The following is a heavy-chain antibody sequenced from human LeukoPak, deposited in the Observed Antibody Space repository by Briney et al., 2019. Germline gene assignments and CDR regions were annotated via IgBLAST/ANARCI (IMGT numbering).Heavy chain of an antibody. Sequence: GGSLRLTCAASGFTFSDCSMHWVRLAPGKGLEWVAFIRYDGIGKSYADSVKGRFTVSRDNSKNTLFLQMNSLRTEDTAVYYCAKEPGSTGAYDTWGQGTLVTVSS. CDR2: IRYDGIGK. V-gene: IGHV3-30*02. D-gene: IGHD5-12*01. J-gene: IGHJ4*02. CDR1: GFTFSDCS. CDR3: AKEPGSTGAYDT.